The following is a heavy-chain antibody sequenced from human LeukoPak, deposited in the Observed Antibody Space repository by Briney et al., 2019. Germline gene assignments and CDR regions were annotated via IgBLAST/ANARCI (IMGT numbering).Heavy chain of an antibody. CDR3: ARVDSIFYDSSGYYAAEYFQH. CDR1: GYTFTGYY. V-gene: IGHV1-2*02. CDR2: INPNRGGT. Sequence: EASVKDSCKASGYTFTGYYMHWVRQAPGQGLEWMGWINPNRGGTNYAQKFQGRVTMTRDTSISTAYMELSRLRSDDTAVYYCARVDSIFYDSSGYYAAEYFQHWGQGTLVTVSS. J-gene: IGHJ1*01. D-gene: IGHD3-22*01.